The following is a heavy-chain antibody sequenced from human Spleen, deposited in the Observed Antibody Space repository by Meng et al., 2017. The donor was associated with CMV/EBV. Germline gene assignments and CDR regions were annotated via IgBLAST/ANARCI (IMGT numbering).Heavy chain of an antibody. V-gene: IGHV4-38-2*01. CDR3: ARNDLLQVYGTDV. Sequence: GSLRLSCAVSGYSISSGYYWGWIRQPPGKGLEWIGYFYHSGDTYYNPSLKSRVTISVDTSKNQFSLKVNSVTAADTAVYYCARNDLLQVYGTDVWGQGTTVTVSS. D-gene: IGHD1-1*01. J-gene: IGHJ6*02. CDR1: GYSISSGYY. CDR2: FYHSGDT.